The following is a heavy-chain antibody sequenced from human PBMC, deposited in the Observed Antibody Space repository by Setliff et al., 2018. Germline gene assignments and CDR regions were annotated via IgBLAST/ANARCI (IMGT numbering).Heavy chain of an antibody. CDR2: IYYSGST. CDR1: GGSISSYY. D-gene: IGHD6-13*01. V-gene: IGHV4-59*08. J-gene: IGHJ5*02. Sequence: SETLSLTCTVSGGSISSYYWSWIRQPPGKGLEWIGYIYYSGSTNYNPSLKSRVTISVDTSKNQFSLKLSSVTAADTAVYYCVPGIATAGKVSWGQGTLVTVSS. CDR3: VPGIATAGKVS.